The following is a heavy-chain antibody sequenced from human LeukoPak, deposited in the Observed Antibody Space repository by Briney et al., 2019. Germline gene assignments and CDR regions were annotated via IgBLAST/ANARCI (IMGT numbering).Heavy chain of an antibody. Sequence: SETLSLTCAVYGASFSGYYWSWIRQPPGKGLEWIGEINHSGSTNYNPSLKSRVTISVDTSKNQFSLKLSSVTAADTAVYYCAREIAVAGTAYYGMDVWGQGTTVTVSS. CDR3: AREIAVAGTAYYGMDV. CDR2: INHSGST. J-gene: IGHJ6*02. D-gene: IGHD6-19*01. V-gene: IGHV4-34*01. CDR1: GASFSGYY.